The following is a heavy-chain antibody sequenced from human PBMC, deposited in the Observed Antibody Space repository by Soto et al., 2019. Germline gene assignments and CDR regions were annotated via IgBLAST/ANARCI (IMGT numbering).Heavy chain of an antibody. CDR2: INHSGGT. V-gene: IGHV4-34*01. CDR3: ARDRQDYDLWSGYENEGPYGMDV. Sequence: QVQLQQWGAGLLKPSETLSLTCAVYGGSLSGHYWTWIRQAPGKGLEWIGEINHSGGTNYNSSLNSRVTISLDTSKNQFSLILLSVTAADTAMYYCARDRQDYDLWSGYENEGPYGMDVWGQGTTVTVSS. CDR1: GGSLSGHY. D-gene: IGHD3-3*01. J-gene: IGHJ6*02.